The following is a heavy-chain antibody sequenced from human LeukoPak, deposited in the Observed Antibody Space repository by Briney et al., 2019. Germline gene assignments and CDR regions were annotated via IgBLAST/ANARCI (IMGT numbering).Heavy chain of an antibody. CDR2: ISSSSRYA. J-gene: IGHJ6*02. Sequence: GTLRLSCAASGFTFCDYYMSWIRQAPGKGQECVSDISSSSRYANYAESVKGRFTIARDNSKHTLYLQMNSLRAEETAVYYCARGNCGGDCYSGDYYYYGMDVWGQGTTVTVSS. V-gene: IGHV3-11*06. D-gene: IGHD2-21*02. CDR1: GFTFCDYY. CDR3: ARGNCGGDCYSGDYYYYGMDV.